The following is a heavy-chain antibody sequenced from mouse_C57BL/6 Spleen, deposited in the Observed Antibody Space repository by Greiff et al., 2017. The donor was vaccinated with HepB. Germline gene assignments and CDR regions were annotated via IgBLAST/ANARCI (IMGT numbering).Heavy chain of an antibody. D-gene: IGHD4-1*01. J-gene: IGHJ4*01. Sequence: QVQLQQSGAELARPGASVKLSCKASGYTFTSYGISWVKQRTGQGLEWIGEIYPRSGNTYYNEKFKGKATLTADKSSSTAYMELRSLTSEDSAVYFCARSELTGTWYYAMDYWGQGTSVTVSS. CDR2: IYPRSGNT. V-gene: IGHV1-81*01. CDR3: ARSELTGTWYYAMDY. CDR1: GYTFTSYG.